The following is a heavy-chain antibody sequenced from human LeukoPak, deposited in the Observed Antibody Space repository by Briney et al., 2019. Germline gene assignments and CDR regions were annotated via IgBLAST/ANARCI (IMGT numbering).Heavy chain of an antibody. V-gene: IGHV3-21*04. CDR2: ISRSSSYI. D-gene: IGHD3-22*01. Sequence: GGSLRLSCAASGFTFSSYSMNWVRQAPGKGLEWVSSISRSSSYIYYADSVKGRFTISRDNAKNSLYLQMNSLRAEDTAIYYCAKASAFYFDTSGYPIPHYYDFWGQGTLVTVSA. J-gene: IGHJ4*02. CDR1: GFTFSSYS. CDR3: AKASAFYFDTSGYPIPHYYDF.